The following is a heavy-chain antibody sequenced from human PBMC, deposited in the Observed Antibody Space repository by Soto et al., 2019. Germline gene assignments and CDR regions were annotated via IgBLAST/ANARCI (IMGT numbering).Heavy chain of an antibody. D-gene: IGHD6-19*01. J-gene: IGHJ5*02. Sequence: GGSLRLSCAASGFTFSSYWMHWVRQAPGKGLVWVSRINSDGSSTSYADSVKGRFTISRDNAKNTLYLQINNLRAEDTAVFYCAREDLIAVAGTVGYLFDPWGPGTLVTVSS. V-gene: IGHV3-74*01. CDR2: INSDGSST. CDR3: AREDLIAVAGTVGYLFDP. CDR1: GFTFSSYW.